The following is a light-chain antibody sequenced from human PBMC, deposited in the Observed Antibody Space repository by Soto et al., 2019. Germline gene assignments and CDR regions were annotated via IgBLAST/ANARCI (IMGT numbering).Light chain of an antibody. Sequence: QSVLTQPPSASGTPGQRVTISCSGSNSNIGSNTVNWYQQLPGTAPKLLIYSNNQRPSGVPDRFSGSKSGTSASLAISGLQSEYEADYYCAAWDDSLVGLVFGGGTKLTVL. V-gene: IGLV1-44*01. CDR1: NSNIGSNT. CDR3: AAWDDSLVGLV. CDR2: SNN. J-gene: IGLJ2*01.